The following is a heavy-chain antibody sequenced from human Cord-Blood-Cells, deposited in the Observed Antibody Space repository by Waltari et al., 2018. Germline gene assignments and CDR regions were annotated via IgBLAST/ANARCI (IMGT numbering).Heavy chain of an antibody. J-gene: IGHJ3*02. CDR2: IYYSGST. CDR3: ARDQLGDGDAFDI. V-gene: IGHV4-30-4*08. D-gene: IGHD3-10*01. Sequence: QVQLQESSPGLVKPSQTLSLTCTVSGGSISSGDYYWSWIRQPPGKGLEWIGYIYYSGSTYYNPSLKSRVTISVDTSKNQFSLELSSVTAADTAVYYCARDQLGDGDAFDIWGQGTMVTVSS. CDR1: GGSISSGDYY.